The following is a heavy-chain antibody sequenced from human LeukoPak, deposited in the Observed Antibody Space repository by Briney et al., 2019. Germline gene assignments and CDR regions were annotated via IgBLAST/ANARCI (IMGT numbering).Heavy chain of an antibody. CDR3: AKDRGEGDAFDI. CDR2: ISGSGVVT. D-gene: IGHD3-16*01. J-gene: IGHJ3*02. V-gene: IGHV3-23*01. Sequence: GGSLRLSCAASGFTFSRHAMSWVRQAPGKGLEWVSTISGSGVVTYYADSMKGRFTISRDNSKNTLHLQMNSLRAEDTAVYYCAKDRGEGDAFDIWGQGTMVTVSS. CDR1: GFTFSRHA.